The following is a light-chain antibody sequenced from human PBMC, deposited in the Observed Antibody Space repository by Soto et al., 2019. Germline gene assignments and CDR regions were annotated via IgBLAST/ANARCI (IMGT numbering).Light chain of an antibody. J-gene: IGKJ1*01. CDR3: QHRRT. CDR1: QSVRSN. Sequence: EIVMTQSPATLSASPGERATLSCRASQSVRSNLAWYQQKPGQAPRLLIYGASTRATGIPARFSGSGSGTESTLTISSLQSEDFAVYYCQHRRTFGQGTKVDI. CDR2: GAS. V-gene: IGKV3-15*01.